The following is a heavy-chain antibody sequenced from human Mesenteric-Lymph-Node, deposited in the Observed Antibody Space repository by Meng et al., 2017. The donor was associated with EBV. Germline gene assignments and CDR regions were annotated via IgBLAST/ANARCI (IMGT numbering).Heavy chain of an antibody. CDR2: IYHSGST. CDR3: ASRYCPTTSCRQD. Sequence: QVTRKESGPVVVKPSGTLPLTCAVSGDSISSDKWWSWVRQPPGKGLEWIGEIYHSGSTNYNPSLTSRVTILVDKSKNQFSLKLSSVTAADTAVYYCASRYCPTTSCRQDWGQGTLVTVSS. J-gene: IGHJ4*02. D-gene: IGHD2-2*01. V-gene: IGHV4-4*02. CDR1: GDSISSDKW.